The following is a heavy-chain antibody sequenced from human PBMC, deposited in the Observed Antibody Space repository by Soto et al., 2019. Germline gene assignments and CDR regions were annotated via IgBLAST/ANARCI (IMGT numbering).Heavy chain of an antibody. CDR3: AKENGYSSSWFEFDY. D-gene: IGHD6-13*01. V-gene: IGHV3-23*01. Sequence: WGSLRLSCAASGFTFSAYSMKWVRQAPGKGLEWVSAISGSGGSTYYADSVKGRFTISRDNSKNTLYLQMNSLRAEDTAVYYCAKENGYSSSWFEFDYWGQGTLVTVSS. CDR1: GFTFSAYS. CDR2: ISGSGGST. J-gene: IGHJ4*02.